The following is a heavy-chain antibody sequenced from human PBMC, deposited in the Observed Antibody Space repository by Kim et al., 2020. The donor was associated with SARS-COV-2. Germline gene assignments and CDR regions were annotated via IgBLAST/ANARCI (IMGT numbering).Heavy chain of an antibody. J-gene: IGHJ2*01. V-gene: IGHV3-33*06. CDR3: AKGPPYCSSTSCESWYFDL. Sequence: GRFTISRDNSKNPLYLQMNSLSAEDTAVYYCAKGPPYCSSTSCESWYFDLWGRGTLVTVSS. D-gene: IGHD2-2*01.